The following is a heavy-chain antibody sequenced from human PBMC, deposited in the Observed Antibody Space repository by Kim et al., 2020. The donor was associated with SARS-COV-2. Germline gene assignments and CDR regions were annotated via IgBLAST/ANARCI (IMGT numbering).Heavy chain of an antibody. CDR3: VRDLWQGAFDI. Sequence: YYADSVMGRFTIYRDNAKNPLYLQMNSLRDEDTGVYYCVRDLWQGAFDIWGQGTKVTVSS. J-gene: IGHJ3*02. D-gene: IGHD3-16*01. V-gene: IGHV3-48*02.